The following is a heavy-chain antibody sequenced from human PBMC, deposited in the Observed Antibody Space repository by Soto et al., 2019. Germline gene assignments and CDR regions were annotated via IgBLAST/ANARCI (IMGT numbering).Heavy chain of an antibody. Sequence: EVQLVESGGGLVQPGGSLKLSCAASGFTFSDSAMHWVRQASGKGLEWVGRIRSKGNNYATEYAASVKDRFTISRDDSKNTAYLQMSSKKTEDTAGYYCIRYSTTLAWNFDPWCRGTLLTVSS. D-gene: IGHD5-12*01. V-gene: IGHV3-73*01. CDR2: IRSKGNNYAT. CDR3: IRYSTTLAWNFDP. CDR1: GFTFSDSA. J-gene: IGHJ2*01.